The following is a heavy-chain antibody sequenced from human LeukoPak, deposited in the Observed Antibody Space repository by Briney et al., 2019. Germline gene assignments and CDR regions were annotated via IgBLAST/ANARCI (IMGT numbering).Heavy chain of an antibody. V-gene: IGHV4-34*01. CDR2: INHSGST. CDR3: ARGRGAARRGYYMDV. CDR1: GGSFSGYY. Sequence: PSETLSLTCAVYGGSFSGYYWSWIRQPPGKGLEWIGEINHSGSTNYNPSLKSRVTISVDTSKNQFSLKLSSVTAADTAVYYCARGRGAARRGYYMDVWGKGTTVTVSS. D-gene: IGHD6-6*01. J-gene: IGHJ6*03.